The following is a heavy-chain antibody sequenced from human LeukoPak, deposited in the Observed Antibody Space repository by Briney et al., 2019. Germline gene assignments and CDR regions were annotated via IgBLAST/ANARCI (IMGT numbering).Heavy chain of an antibody. J-gene: IGHJ4*02. Sequence: PSETLSLTCTVSGGSISSDSYYWGWIRQPPGKGLEFIGTVYYSGSAYYNPSLKSRLTISVDTSKNQFSLKLSSVTAADTAVYYCARVGRGGMATPTFDSWGQGTLVTVSS. V-gene: IGHV4-39*01. CDR2: VYYSGSA. D-gene: IGHD5-24*01. CDR3: ARVGRGGMATPTFDS. CDR1: GGSISSDSYY.